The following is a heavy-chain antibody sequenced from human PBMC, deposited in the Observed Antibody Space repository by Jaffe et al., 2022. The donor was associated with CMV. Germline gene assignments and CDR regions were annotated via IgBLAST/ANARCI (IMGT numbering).Heavy chain of an antibody. CDR3: ARPVAGRAYYYMDV. V-gene: IGHV4-39*01. J-gene: IGHJ6*03. CDR2: IYYSGST. CDR1: GGSISSSSYY. Sequence: QLQLQESGPGLVKPSETLSLTCTVSGGSISSSSYYWGWIRQPPGKGLEWIGSIYYSGSTYYNPSLKSRVTISVDTSKNQFSLKLSSVTAADTAVYYCARPVAGRAYYYMDVWGKGTTVTVSS. D-gene: IGHD6-19*01.